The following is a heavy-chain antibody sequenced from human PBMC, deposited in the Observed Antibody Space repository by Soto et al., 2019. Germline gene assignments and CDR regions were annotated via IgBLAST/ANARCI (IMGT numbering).Heavy chain of an antibody. V-gene: IGHV3-43*01. D-gene: IGHD3-22*01. J-gene: IGHJ3*02. CDR1: GFTFDDYT. CDR3: AKDSLKATYYYDSSGYYRVLSDAFDI. Sequence: GVLRLSCAASGFTFDDYTMHWVRQAPGKGLEWVSLISWDGGSTYYADSVKGRFTISRDNSKNSLYLQMNSMRTEDTALYYCAKDSLKATYYYDSSGYYRVLSDAFDIWGQGTMVTVSS. CDR2: ISWDGGST.